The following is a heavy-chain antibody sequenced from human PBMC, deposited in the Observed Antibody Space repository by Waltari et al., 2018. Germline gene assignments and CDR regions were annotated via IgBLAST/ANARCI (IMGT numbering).Heavy chain of an antibody. CDR3: VTVGSSIQAVDYFDN. D-gene: IGHD3-3*02. CDR2: IYTSGST. V-gene: IGHV4-61*02. CDR1: GVSITSGSHY. Sequence: QVQLQESGPGLVKPSQTLSLTCSVSGVSITSGSHYWSWIRQPALKGLEWIGHIYTSGSTKYNPSLKRRVTSSVDTSKNQFSLRLSSVTAADTAVYYGVTVGSSIQAVDYFDNWGQGTLFTVSS. J-gene: IGHJ4*02.